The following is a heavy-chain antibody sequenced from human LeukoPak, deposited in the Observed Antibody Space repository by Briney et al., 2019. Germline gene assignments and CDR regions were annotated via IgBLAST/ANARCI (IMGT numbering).Heavy chain of an antibody. CDR1: GGSFSGYY. Sequence: SETLSLTCAVYGGSFSGYYWSWIRQPPGKGLECFGYIYYSGSTHYNPSLKSRVTMSVDTSKNQFSLKLSSVTAADTAVYYCARVDGYGSLDYWGQGTLVTVSS. CDR3: ARVDGYGSLDY. CDR2: IYYSGST. D-gene: IGHD3-10*01. J-gene: IGHJ4*02. V-gene: IGHV4-59*01.